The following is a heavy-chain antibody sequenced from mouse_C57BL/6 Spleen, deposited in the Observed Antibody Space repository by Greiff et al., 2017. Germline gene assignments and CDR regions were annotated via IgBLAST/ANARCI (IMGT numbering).Heavy chain of an antibody. D-gene: IGHD2-3*01. Sequence: QVQLQQPGAELVRPGTSVKLSCKASGYTFTSYWMHWVKQRPGQGLEWIGVIDPSDSYTNYNQKFKGKATLTVDTSSSTAYMQLSSLTSEDSAVYYCARRGEDDHDYWGQGTTLTVSS. CDR3: ARRGEDDHDY. V-gene: IGHV1-59*01. CDR1: GYTFTSYW. J-gene: IGHJ2*01. CDR2: IDPSDSYT.